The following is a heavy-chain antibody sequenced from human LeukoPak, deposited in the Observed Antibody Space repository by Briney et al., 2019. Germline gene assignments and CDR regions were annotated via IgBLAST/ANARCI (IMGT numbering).Heavy chain of an antibody. CDR2: IIPILGIA. J-gene: IGHJ3*02. CDR1: GGTFSSYT. D-gene: IGHD3-3*01. V-gene: IGHV1-69*02. Sequence: SVKVSCKASGGTFSSYTISWVRQAPGQGLEWMGRIIPILGIANYAQKFQGRVTITADKSTSTAYMELSSLRSEDTAVYYCARVATTRITIFGVVNDAFDIWGQGTMVTVCS. CDR3: ARVATTRITIFGVVNDAFDI.